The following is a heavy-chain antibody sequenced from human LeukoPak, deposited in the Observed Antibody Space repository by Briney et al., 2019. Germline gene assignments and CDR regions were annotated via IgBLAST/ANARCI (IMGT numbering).Heavy chain of an antibody. J-gene: IGHJ3*02. CDR2: IYSGGST. V-gene: IGHV3-66*01. CDR1: GFTVSSNY. Sequence: GGSLRLSCAASGFTVSSNYMTWVRQAPGKGVEWVSVIYSGGSTYYADSVKGRFTLSRDNSKNTLYLQMNSLRAEDTAVYYCARDSRQDYYDSSGYLWFAFDIWGQGTMVTVSS. CDR3: ARDSRQDYYDSSGYLWFAFDI. D-gene: IGHD3-22*01.